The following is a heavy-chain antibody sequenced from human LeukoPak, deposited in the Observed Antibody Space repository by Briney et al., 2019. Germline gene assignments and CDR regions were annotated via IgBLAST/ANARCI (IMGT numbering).Heavy chain of an antibody. CDR2: IYYSGST. V-gene: IGHV4-39*07. CDR1: GGSISSSSYE. J-gene: IGHJ3*02. Sequence: SETLSLTCTVAGGSISSSSYEWGWIRQPPGKGLEWIGSIYYSGSTYYNPSLKGRVTISVDTSKNQFSLKLRSVAAADTAVYYCARDYGDMDAFDIWGQGTMVTVSS. CDR3: ARDYGDMDAFDI. D-gene: IGHD4-17*01.